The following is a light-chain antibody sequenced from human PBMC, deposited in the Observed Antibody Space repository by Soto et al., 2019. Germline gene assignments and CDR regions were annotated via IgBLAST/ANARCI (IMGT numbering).Light chain of an antibody. CDR2: GAS. J-gene: IGKJ2*01. CDR1: QSVGNNY. Sequence: EIVLAQSPGTLSLSPGERATLSCRASQSVGNNYLAWYQQKPGQAPRLLICGASSRATGIPDRFSGSGSGTDFTLTISKLEPEDFAVYYCQQYGSSLLYTFGQGTKLEIK. V-gene: IGKV3-20*01. CDR3: QQYGSSLLYT.